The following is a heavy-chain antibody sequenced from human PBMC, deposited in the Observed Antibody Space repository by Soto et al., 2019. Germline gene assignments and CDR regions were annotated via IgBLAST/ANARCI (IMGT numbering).Heavy chain of an antibody. V-gene: IGHV1-2*02. Sequence: ASVKVSCKASGYTFTGYYMHRVRQAPGQGLEWMGWINPNSGGTNYAQKFQGRVTMTRDTSISTAYTELSRLRSDDTAVYYCARGPPITMIVVVTHDYWGQGTLVTVSS. CDR3: ARGPPITMIVVVTHDY. CDR1: GYTFTGYY. CDR2: INPNSGGT. J-gene: IGHJ4*02. D-gene: IGHD3-22*01.